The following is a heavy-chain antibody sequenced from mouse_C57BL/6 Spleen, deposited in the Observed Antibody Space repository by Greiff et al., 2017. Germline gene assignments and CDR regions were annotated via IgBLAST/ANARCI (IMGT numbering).Heavy chain of an antibody. CDR2: IDPSDSYT. CDR1: GYTFTSYW. CDR3: ARGAKVVDFDY. Sequence: QVQLQQPGAELVMPGASVKLSCKASGYTFTSYWMHWVKQRPGQGLEWIGEIDPSDSYTNYNQKFKGKSTLTVDKSSSTAYMQLSSLTSEDSAVYYCARGAKVVDFDYWGQGTTLTVSS. V-gene: IGHV1-69*01. J-gene: IGHJ2*01. D-gene: IGHD1-1*01.